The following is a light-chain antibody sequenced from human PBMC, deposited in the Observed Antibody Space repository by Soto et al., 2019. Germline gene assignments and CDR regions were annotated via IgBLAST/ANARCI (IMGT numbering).Light chain of an antibody. V-gene: IGLV1-40*01. J-gene: IGLJ1*01. CDR1: GSNIGAGFD. Sequence: QSVLTQPPSVSGAPGQRVTISCTGSGSNIGAGFDVHWYQQLPRTSPKLLVYGNSNRPSGVPDRFSGSKSGTSASLAITGLQAEDEADYYCQSYDSSLSGSGVFGTGTKLTVL. CDR3: QSYDSSLSGSGV. CDR2: GNS.